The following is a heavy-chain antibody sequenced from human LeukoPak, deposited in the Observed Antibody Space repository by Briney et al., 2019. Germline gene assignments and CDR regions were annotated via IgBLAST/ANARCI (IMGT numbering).Heavy chain of an antibody. Sequence: GGSLRPSCSASGFTFSRYAMHWVRQAPGKGLEYVSGINDNGGGTHYGDSVKGRFSISRDNSKNTLHLQMSTLRAEDTALYYCVKDVGGSYAFDYWGQGILVTVAS. D-gene: IGHD1-26*01. J-gene: IGHJ4*02. CDR1: GFTFSRYA. CDR3: VKDVGGSYAFDY. CDR2: INDNGGGT. V-gene: IGHV3-64D*09.